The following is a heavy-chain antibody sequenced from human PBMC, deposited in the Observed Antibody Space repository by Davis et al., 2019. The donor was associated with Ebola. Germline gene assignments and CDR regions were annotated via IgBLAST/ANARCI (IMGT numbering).Heavy chain of an antibody. CDR1: GFTFSNAW. J-gene: IGHJ5*02. CDR2: IKSKTDGGTT. D-gene: IGHD5-12*01. V-gene: IGHV3-15*01. CDR3: MTEEGGLRGPLFDP. Sequence: GESLKISCAASGFTFSNAWMSWVRQAPGKGLEWVGRIKSKTDGGTTDYAAPVKGRFTISRDDSKNTLYLQMNSLKSEDTAVYYCMTEEGGLRGPLFDPWGQGTLVTVSS.